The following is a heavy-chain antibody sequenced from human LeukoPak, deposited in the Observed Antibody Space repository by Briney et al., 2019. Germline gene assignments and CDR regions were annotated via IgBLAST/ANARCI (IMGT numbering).Heavy chain of an antibody. Sequence: TSVKVSCKASGYTFTGYYMHWVRQAPGQGLEWMGWINANSGGTDYAQKFQDRVTMTRDASISTAYMELSRLTSDDTAVYYCARDGHGGNSFDYWGQGTLVTVSS. CDR2: INANSGGT. J-gene: IGHJ4*02. CDR3: ARDGHGGNSFDY. V-gene: IGHV1-2*02. D-gene: IGHD4-23*01. CDR1: GYTFTGYY.